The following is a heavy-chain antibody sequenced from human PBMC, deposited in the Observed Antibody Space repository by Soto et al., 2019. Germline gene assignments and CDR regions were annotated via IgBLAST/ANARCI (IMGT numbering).Heavy chain of an antibody. CDR1: GGTFSSYT. V-gene: IGHV1-69*04. Sequence: GASVKVSCKACGGTFSSYTISWVRQAPGQGLEWMGRIIPILGIANYAQKFQGRVTITADKSTSTAYMELSSLRSEDTAVYYCAREDIVVVPAAMPYAFDIWGQGTMLTVSS. D-gene: IGHD2-2*01. CDR2: IIPILGIA. CDR3: AREDIVVVPAAMPYAFDI. J-gene: IGHJ3*02.